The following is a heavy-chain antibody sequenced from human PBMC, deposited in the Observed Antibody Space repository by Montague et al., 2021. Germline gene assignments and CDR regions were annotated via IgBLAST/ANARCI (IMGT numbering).Heavy chain of an antibody. V-gene: IGHV4-38-2*02. CDR2: VSHGGRT. Sequence: SETLSLTCTVSRSLINSDYYWGWIRQPPGTGLEWMGSVSHGGRTYYNPSLKSRVTISVDTSNNHFSLKLSSGTAADTAMYYCARERDRYYYMGIWGKGTTITVSS. CDR1: RSLINSDYY. CDR3: ARERDRYYYMGI. J-gene: IGHJ6*03.